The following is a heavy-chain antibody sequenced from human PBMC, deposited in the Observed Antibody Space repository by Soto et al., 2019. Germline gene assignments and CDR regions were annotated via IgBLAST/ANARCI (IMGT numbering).Heavy chain of an antibody. CDR3: ASRSATVLSLTY. D-gene: IGHD2-8*01. CDR1: GFSFSSYA. J-gene: IGHJ4*02. V-gene: IGHV3-23*01. Sequence: GGSLRLSCVASGFSFSSYAMNWVRQAPGKGLEWVSTISGSFGSTCYADSVQGRFTVSRDNSKNTLYLQMNSLRAEDTAVYYCASRSATVLSLTYWGPGTQVTVSS. CDR2: ISGSFGST.